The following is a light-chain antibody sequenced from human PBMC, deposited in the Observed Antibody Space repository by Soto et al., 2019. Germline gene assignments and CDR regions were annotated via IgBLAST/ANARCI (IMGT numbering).Light chain of an antibody. J-gene: IGLJ3*02. CDR3: AAWDDSFNWV. CDR1: SSNIGSNY. CDR2: RNN. V-gene: IGLV1-47*01. Sequence: QSVLTQPPSASGTPGQRVTISCSGSSSNIGSNYVYWYQQLPGTAPKLLIYRNNQRPSGVPDRFSGSKSGTSASLAISGLRSEDDAAYYCAAWDDSFNWVFGGGTKLTVL.